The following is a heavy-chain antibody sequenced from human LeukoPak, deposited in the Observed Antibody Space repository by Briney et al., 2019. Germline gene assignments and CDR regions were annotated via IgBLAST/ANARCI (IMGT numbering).Heavy chain of an antibody. CDR2: INPNHGDT. Sequence: ASVKVSCKASGYTFTGYYMHWVRQAPGQGLEWMGWINPNHGDTNYAQKFQGRVTMTRDTSISTAYMELSRLRSDDTAVYYCARADILTGYYLDYWGQGTLVTVSS. CDR3: ARADILTGYYLDY. D-gene: IGHD3-9*01. V-gene: IGHV1-2*02. CDR1: GYTFTGYY. J-gene: IGHJ4*02.